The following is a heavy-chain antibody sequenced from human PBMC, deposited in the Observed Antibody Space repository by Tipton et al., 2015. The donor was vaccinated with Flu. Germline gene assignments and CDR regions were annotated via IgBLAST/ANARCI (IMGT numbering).Heavy chain of an antibody. V-gene: IGHV4-59*05. CDR2: IYPSGTT. CDR3: ARLSYYDVDLKNFYFDY. J-gene: IGHJ4*02. D-gene: IGHD3-10*02. Sequence: GLVKPSETLSLTCTVSGGSISSYYWSWIRQPAGKGLEWIGRIYPSGTTYYNPSLKSRVTISVDTSKSQFSLKLRSVTAADTAVYYCARLSYYDVDLKNFYFDYWGQGALVTVSS. CDR1: GGSISSYY.